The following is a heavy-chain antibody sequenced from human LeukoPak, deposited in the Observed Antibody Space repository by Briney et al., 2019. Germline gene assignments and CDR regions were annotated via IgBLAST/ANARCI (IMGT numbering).Heavy chain of an antibody. J-gene: IGHJ2*01. CDR2: INPNSGGT. Sequence: GASVKVSCKASGYTFTGYYMHWVRQAPGQGLEWMGWINPNSGGTNYAQKFQGRVTMTRDTSISTAYMELSRLRSDDTAVYYCARVEYQPLTYWIQEYWYFDLWGRGTLVTVSS. D-gene: IGHD2-2*01. CDR1: GYTFTGYY. CDR3: ARVEYQPLTYWIQEYWYFDL. V-gene: IGHV1-2*02.